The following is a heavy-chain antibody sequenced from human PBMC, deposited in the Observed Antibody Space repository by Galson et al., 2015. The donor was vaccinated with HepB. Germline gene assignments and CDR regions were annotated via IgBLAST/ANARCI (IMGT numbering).Heavy chain of an antibody. CDR1: GFTFSSYA. Sequence: SLRLSCAASGFTFSSYAMHWVRQAPGKGLEWVAVISYDGSNKYYADSEKGRFTISRDNSKNTLYLQMNSLRAEDTAVYYCAADGRDYWGQRTLVTVSS. CDR2: ISYDGSNK. J-gene: IGHJ4*02. D-gene: IGHD4-17*01. V-gene: IGHV3-30*04. CDR3: AADGRDY.